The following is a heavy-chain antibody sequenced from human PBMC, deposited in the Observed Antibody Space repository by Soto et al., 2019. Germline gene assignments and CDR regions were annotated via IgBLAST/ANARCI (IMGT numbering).Heavy chain of an antibody. Sequence: PGGSLRLSCAASGFTFSSYWMHWVRQAPGKGLLWVSRINSDGSSTSYADSVKGRFTISRDNAKNTLYLQMNSLRAEDTAVYYCARDRAIAYWGGDCYSNYFDYWGQGTLVTVYS. CDR1: GFTFSSYW. V-gene: IGHV3-74*01. D-gene: IGHD2-21*02. CDR2: INSDGSST. CDR3: ARDRAIAYWGGDCYSNYFDY. J-gene: IGHJ4*02.